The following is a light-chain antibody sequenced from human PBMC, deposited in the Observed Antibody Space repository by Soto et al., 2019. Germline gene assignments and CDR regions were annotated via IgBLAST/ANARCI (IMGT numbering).Light chain of an antibody. CDR3: QQSYSTPSIT. CDR2: DAS. V-gene: IGKV1-39*01. CDR1: QNINNY. J-gene: IGKJ5*01. Sequence: PSSLSASVGDRVTITCQASQNINNYLNWYQQKPGRAPKLLIYDASNLEAGVPSRFRGSGSGTDFTLTISSLQPEDFATYYCQQSYSTPSITVGQGTRLEIK.